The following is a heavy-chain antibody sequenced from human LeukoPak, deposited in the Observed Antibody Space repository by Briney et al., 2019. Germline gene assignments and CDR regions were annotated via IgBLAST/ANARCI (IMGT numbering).Heavy chain of an antibody. CDR1: GGSISSYC. J-gene: IGHJ3*02. CDR2: IYYSGST. CDR3: ARGAPYYYDRSKAFDI. D-gene: IGHD3-22*01. V-gene: IGHV4-59*01. Sequence: PSETLSLTCTVSGGSISSYCWSWIRQPPGKGLEWIGYIYYSGSTNYNPSLKNRVTISVDTSKNQFSLKLSSVTAADTAVYYCARGAPYYYDRSKAFDIWGQGTMVTVSS.